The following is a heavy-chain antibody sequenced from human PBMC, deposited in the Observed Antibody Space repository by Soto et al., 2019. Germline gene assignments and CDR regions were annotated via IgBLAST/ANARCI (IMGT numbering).Heavy chain of an antibody. D-gene: IGHD3-16*02. Sequence: EVQLVESGGGLVQPGGSLRLSCAASGFTFSSYSMNWVRQAPGKGLEWVSYISSSSSTIYYADSVKGRFTISRDNAKNSLYLQMNSLRDEDTAVYYCARQLYDYVWGSYRYTGGHFDYWGQGTLVTVSS. V-gene: IGHV3-48*02. CDR2: ISSSSSTI. CDR1: GFTFSSYS. J-gene: IGHJ4*02. CDR3: ARQLYDYVWGSYRYTGGHFDY.